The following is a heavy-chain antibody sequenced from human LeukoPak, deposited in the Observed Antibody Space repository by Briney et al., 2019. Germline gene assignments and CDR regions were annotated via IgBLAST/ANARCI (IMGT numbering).Heavy chain of an antibody. CDR1: GFTFNRYS. CDR3: VRGGTGDGNYFDY. D-gene: IGHD7-27*01. V-gene: IGHV3-48*01. J-gene: IGHJ4*02. Sequence: GGSLRLSCAASGFTFNRYSINWVRQAPGKGLEWVSYINSNSRNIYYADSLKGRFTISRDNADNSLYLQMNSLTAGDTAVLYCVRGGTGDGNYFDYWGQGTLVTVSS. CDR2: INSNSRNI.